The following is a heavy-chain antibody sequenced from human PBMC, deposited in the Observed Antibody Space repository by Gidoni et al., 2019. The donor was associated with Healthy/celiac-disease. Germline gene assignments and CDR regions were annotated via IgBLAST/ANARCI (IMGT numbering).Heavy chain of an antibody. V-gene: IGHV3-23*01. D-gene: IGHD3-22*01. CDR2: ISGSGGST. Sequence: VQLLESGGGLVQPGGSLRLSCAASGFTFSSDAMGGVRQAPGKGLEWVSAISGSGGSTYYADTVKGRFTISRDNSKNTLYLQMNSLRAEDTAVYYCAAFNPDYYDSSGPLDYWGQGTLVTVSS. CDR1: GFTFSSDA. J-gene: IGHJ4*02. CDR3: AAFNPDYYDSSGPLDY.